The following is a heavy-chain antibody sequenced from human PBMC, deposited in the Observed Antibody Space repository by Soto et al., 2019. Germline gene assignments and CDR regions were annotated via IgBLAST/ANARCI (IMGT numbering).Heavy chain of an antibody. Sequence: SVKVSCKASGGTFSSYAISWVRQAPGQGLEWMGGIIPIFGTANYAQKFQGRVTITADESTSTAYMELSSLRSEDTAVYYCARDREAAAAWFDPWGQGTLVTVSS. D-gene: IGHD6-13*01. CDR1: GGTFSSYA. CDR3: ARDREAAAAWFDP. V-gene: IGHV1-69*13. J-gene: IGHJ5*02. CDR2: IIPIFGTA.